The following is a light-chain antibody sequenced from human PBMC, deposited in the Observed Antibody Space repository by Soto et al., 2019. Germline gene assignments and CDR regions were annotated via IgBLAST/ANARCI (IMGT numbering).Light chain of an antibody. CDR3: QKFNTAPLT. CDR1: QDISVY. CDR2: SAS. V-gene: IGKV1-27*01. J-gene: IGKJ5*01. Sequence: DIQMTQSPSSLSASVGDRVTITCRASQDISVYLAWYQQKPGKVPKLMIYSASTLQSGVPSRFSGSGSGTDFTLTISSLQPEDVAPYFCQKFNTAPLTFGQGTRLESK.